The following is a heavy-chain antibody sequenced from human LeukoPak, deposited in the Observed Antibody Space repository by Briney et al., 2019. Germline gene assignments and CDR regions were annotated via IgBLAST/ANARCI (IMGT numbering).Heavy chain of an antibody. J-gene: IGHJ4*02. V-gene: IGHV3-11*01. CDR3: AREHSSSWFRIFDY. CDR2: ISSSGSTI. CDR1: GFTFSSYW. D-gene: IGHD6-13*01. Sequence: GGSLRLSCAASGFTFSSYWMSWIRQAPGKGLEWVSYISSSGSTIYYADSVKGRFTISRDNAKNSLYLQMNSLRAEDTAVYYCAREHSSSWFRIFDYWGQGTLVTVSS.